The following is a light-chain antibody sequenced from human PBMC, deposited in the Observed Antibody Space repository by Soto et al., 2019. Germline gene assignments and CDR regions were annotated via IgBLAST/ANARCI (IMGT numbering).Light chain of an antibody. V-gene: IGKV2-28*01. CDR1: QSLLNSNGSNY. CDR2: LSS. CDR3: MQALEIPLT. J-gene: IGKJ4*01. Sequence: DVVLIQSPLSLSVTPGEAAYISCRSSQSLLNSNGSNYVDWYVQKPGQSPQLLIYLSSNRASGVPDRFSGSGSGTDFTLKISRVEAEDRGLYYCMQALEIPLTFGGGTKVEI.